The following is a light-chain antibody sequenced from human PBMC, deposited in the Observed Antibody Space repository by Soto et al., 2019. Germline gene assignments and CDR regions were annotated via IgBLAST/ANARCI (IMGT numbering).Light chain of an antibody. Sequence: QSVLTQPPSASGTPGQRVTISCSGSSSNIGGNTVNWYQQLPGTAPKLLIYSNNQRPSGVPDRFSGSKSGTSASLAISVLQSEDEADYYCAAWDDSLVGVVFGGGTKLT. V-gene: IGLV1-44*01. CDR1: SSNIGGNT. CDR2: SNN. J-gene: IGLJ2*01. CDR3: AAWDDSLVGVV.